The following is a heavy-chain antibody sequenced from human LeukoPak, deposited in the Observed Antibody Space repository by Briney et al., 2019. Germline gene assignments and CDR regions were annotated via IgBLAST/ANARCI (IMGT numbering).Heavy chain of an antibody. CDR2: IWYDASNN. D-gene: IGHD1-7*01. CDR1: GFTFSSFG. Sequence: GGSLRLSCAASGFTFSSFGMHWVRQAPGKGLEWVAVIWYDASNNYYADSVKGRFTISRDNSKNTLYLQMNSLRDDDTAVYYCVRGVGVSRFNYLDPWGQGTLVIVSS. J-gene: IGHJ5*02. CDR3: VRGVGVSRFNYLDP. V-gene: IGHV3-33*01.